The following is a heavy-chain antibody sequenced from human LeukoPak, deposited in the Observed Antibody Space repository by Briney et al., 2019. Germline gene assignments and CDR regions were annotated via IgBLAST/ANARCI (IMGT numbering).Heavy chain of an antibody. Sequence: ASVKVSCKASGYTFTGYYMHWVRQAPGQGLEWMGWINPNSGGTNYAQKFQGRVTMTRDTSISTAYMELSRLRSDDTAVYYCARVEIRQLAQGGLQYWGQGTLVTVSS. CDR1: GYTFTGYY. CDR3: ARVEIRQLAQGGLQY. J-gene: IGHJ4*02. V-gene: IGHV1-2*02. CDR2: INPNSGGT. D-gene: IGHD6-6*01.